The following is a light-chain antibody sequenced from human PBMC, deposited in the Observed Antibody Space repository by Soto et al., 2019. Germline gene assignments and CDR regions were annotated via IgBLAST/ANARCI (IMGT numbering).Light chain of an antibody. Sequence: QSVLTQPPSASGSPGQSVTIPCTGTYSDIGAYNYVSWYQQRPGEAPKLIIYEVTHRPSGISDRFSGSKSGNTASLTISGLQAGDEADYYCNSYRSNRLYVFGTGTKLTVL. CDR1: YSDIGAYNY. CDR2: EVT. V-gene: IGLV2-14*01. CDR3: NSYRSNRLYV. J-gene: IGLJ1*01.